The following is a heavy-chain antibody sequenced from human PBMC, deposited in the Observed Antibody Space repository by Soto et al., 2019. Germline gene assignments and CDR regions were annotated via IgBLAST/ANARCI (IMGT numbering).Heavy chain of an antibody. V-gene: IGHV3-23*01. D-gene: IGHD3-10*01. CDR1: GFTFSSYA. CDR3: AKAFTGYYYMDV. Sequence: GGSLRLSCAASGFTFSSYAMSWVRQAPGKGLEWVSVISGSGGSTYYADSVKGRFTISIDNSKNTLYLQMNSLRAEDTAVYYCAKAFTGYYYMDVWGKGTTVTVSS. CDR2: ISGSGGST. J-gene: IGHJ6*03.